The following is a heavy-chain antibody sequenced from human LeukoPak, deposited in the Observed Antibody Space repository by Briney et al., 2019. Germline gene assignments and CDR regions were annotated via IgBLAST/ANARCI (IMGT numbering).Heavy chain of an antibody. CDR3: ARDGYFYDSSGSGA. J-gene: IGHJ5*02. CDR1: GFTFSSYS. CDR2: ISSSSSYI. V-gene: IGHV3-21*01. Sequence: GGSLRLSCAASGFTFSSYSMNWVRQAPGKGLEWVSSISSSSSYIYYADSVKGRFTISRDNAKNSLYLQMNSLRAEDTAVYYCARDGYFYDSSGSGAWGQGTLVTVSS. D-gene: IGHD3-22*01.